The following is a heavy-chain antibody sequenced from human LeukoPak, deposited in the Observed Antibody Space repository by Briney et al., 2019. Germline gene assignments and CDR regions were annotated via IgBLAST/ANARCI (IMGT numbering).Heavy chain of an antibody. CDR2: ISGSGGST. D-gene: IGHD1-1*01. Sequence: QPGGSLRLSCAASGFTFSSYAMSWVRQAPGKGLEWVSAISGSGGSTYYADSVKGRFTISRDNSKSTLFLQMSDLRVEDTAIYYCAKSQYTGNYHFDNWGQGTLVTVSS. V-gene: IGHV3-23*01. CDR1: GFTFSSYA. J-gene: IGHJ4*02. CDR3: AKSQYTGNYHFDN.